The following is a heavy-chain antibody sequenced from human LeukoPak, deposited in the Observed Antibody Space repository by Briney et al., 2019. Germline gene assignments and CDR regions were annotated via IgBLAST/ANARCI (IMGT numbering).Heavy chain of an antibody. CDR3: ARGGRTTWHGMDV. V-gene: IGHV3-48*01. Sequence: PGGSLRLSCAASGFAFSNYNMNWVSQAPGKGLEWVSYISSSSHSIYYADSVKGRFTISRDNSKNTLYLQMNSLRAEDTAVYYCARGGRTTWHGMDVWGQGTTVTVSS. CDR2: ISSSSHSI. J-gene: IGHJ6*02. D-gene: IGHD4-17*01. CDR1: GFAFSNYN.